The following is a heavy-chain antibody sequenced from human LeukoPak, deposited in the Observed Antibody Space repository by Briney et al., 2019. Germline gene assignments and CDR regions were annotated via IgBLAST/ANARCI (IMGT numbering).Heavy chain of an antibody. Sequence: GGSLRLSCAASGFTFSSYGMHWVRQAPGKGLEWVAFIRYDGSNKYYADSVKGRFTISRDNSKNTLYLQMNSLRAEDTAVYYCAKDAPLARDYWGQGTLVTVSS. CDR1: GFTFSSYG. CDR3: AKDAPLARDY. V-gene: IGHV3-30*02. J-gene: IGHJ4*02. CDR2: IRYDGSNK.